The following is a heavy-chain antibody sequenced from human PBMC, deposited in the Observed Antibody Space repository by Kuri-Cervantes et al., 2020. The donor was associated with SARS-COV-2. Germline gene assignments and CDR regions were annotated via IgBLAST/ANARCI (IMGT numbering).Heavy chain of an antibody. J-gene: IGHJ4*02. CDR3: ARDGYNFIPFDY. CDR1: GFTFSSYG. Sequence: GESLKISCAASGFTFSSYGMHWVRQAPGKGLEWVAFIRYDGSNKYYADSVKGRFTISRDNSKNTLYLQMNSLRSEDTARYYCARDGYNFIPFDYWGQGILVTVSS. V-gene: IGHV3-30*02. CDR2: IRYDGSNK. D-gene: IGHD5-24*01.